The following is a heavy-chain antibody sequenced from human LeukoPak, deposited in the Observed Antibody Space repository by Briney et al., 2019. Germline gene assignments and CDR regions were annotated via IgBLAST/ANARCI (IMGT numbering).Heavy chain of an antibody. CDR1: GFTYSRYS. Sequence: GGSLRLSCAASGFTYSRYSMTWVRQAPGKGLEWVSSISNSNNWIYYADSVKGRFTISRDNAKNSLYLQMNSLRAEDTAIYYCARPYYTGNALAWFDPWGQGTLVTVSS. CDR2: ISNSNNWI. D-gene: IGHD4-23*01. J-gene: IGHJ5*02. CDR3: ARPYYTGNALAWFDP. V-gene: IGHV3-21*01.